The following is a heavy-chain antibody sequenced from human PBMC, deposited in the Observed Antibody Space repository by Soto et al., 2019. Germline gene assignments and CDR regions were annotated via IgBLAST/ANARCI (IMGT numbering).Heavy chain of an antibody. Sequence: QVQLVASGGGVVQPGRSLRLSCAASGFTFSSYGMHWVRQAPGKGLEWVAVIWYDGSNKYYAVSVKGRFTISRDNSKNTLYLQMNSMRAEDTAVYYCARGKAYGDPDYWGQGTLVTVSS. D-gene: IGHD4-17*01. J-gene: IGHJ4*02. V-gene: IGHV3-33*01. CDR2: IWYDGSNK. CDR3: ARGKAYGDPDY. CDR1: GFTFSSYG.